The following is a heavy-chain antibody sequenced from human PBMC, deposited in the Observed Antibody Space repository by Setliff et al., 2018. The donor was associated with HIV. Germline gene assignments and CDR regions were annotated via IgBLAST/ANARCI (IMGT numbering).Heavy chain of an antibody. V-gene: IGHV4-39*07. D-gene: IGHD3-16*01. Sequence: SETLSLTCTVSGGSISSSSYYWGWIRQPPGKGLEWIGSIYYSGSTYYNPSLKSRVTISVDTSKNQFSLKLSSVTAADTAVYYCARGTLYYDYVWGTPFPFDYWGQGTLVTVSS. J-gene: IGHJ4*02. CDR2: IYYSGST. CDR3: ARGTLYYDYVWGTPFPFDY. CDR1: GGSISSSSYY.